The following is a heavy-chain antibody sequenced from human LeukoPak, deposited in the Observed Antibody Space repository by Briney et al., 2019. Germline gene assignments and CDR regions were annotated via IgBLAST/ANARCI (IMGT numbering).Heavy chain of an antibody. CDR3: ARGRIPDDSGSRGDYFDY. J-gene: IGHJ4*02. D-gene: IGHD3-10*01. V-gene: IGHV4-34*01. CDR1: GGSFSGFF. CDR2: IKHSAGT. Sequence: SETLSLTCAVYGGSFSGFFWTWIRHPPGKGLEWSGEIKHSAGTNYNPSLKSRVTISIDTSKNQFSLKVDSVTAADTAVYYCARGRIPDDSGSRGDYFDYWGQGTLVTVSS.